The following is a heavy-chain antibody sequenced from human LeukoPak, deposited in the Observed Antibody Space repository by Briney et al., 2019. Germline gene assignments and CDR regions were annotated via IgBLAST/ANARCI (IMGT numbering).Heavy chain of an antibody. CDR1: GGSISSYY. J-gene: IGHJ4*02. V-gene: IGHV4-34*01. Sequence: SETLSLTCTVSGGSISSYYWSWIRQPPGKGLEWIGEINHSGSTNYNPSLKSRVTISVDTSKNQFSLKLSSVTAADTAVYYCARGLAQPSYWGQGTLVTVSS. CDR3: ARGLAQPSY. CDR2: INHSGST. D-gene: IGHD2-2*01.